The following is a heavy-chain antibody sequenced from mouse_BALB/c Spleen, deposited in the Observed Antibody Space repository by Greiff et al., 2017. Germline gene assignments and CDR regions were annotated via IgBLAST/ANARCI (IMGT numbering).Heavy chain of an antibody. Sequence: VQLHQSGPELVRPGVSVKISCKGSGYTFTDYAMHWVKQSHAKSLEWIGVISTYYGNTNYNQKFKGKATMTVDKSSSTAYMELARLTSEDSAIYYCARGGKYDYYFDYWGQGTTLTVAS. CDR1: GYTFTDYA. CDR2: ISTYYGNT. J-gene: IGHJ2*01. D-gene: IGHD2-4*01. CDR3: ARGGKYDYYFDY. V-gene: IGHV1-67*01.